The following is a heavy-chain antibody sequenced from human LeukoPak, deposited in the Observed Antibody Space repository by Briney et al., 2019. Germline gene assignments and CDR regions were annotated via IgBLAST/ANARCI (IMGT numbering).Heavy chain of an antibody. J-gene: IGHJ2*01. D-gene: IGHD6-19*01. CDR3: VRDSPSGFFDL. CDR1: GFTFNNYW. Sequence: GGSLRLSCAASGFTFNNYWMHWVRQAPGKGLVWVSPINPDGTVTTYADSVKGRFTISRDYAKNTLYLQMNSLRAEDTAVYYCVRDSPSGFFDLWGRGTLVTVSS. CDR2: INPDGTVT. V-gene: IGHV3-74*01.